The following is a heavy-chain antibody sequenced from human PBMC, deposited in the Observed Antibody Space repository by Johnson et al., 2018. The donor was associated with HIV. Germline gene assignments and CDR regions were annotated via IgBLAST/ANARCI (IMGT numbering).Heavy chain of an antibody. J-gene: IGHJ3*02. Sequence: VQLVESGGGVVQPGRSLRLSCAASGFTFSSYAMHWVRQAPGKGLAWLSVISYDGSNKYYADSVKGRFTISRDNSKNTLYLQMNSLKTEDTAVYYCTTDPSGGSPFDAFDIWGQGTMVTVSS. CDR1: GFTFSSYA. CDR2: ISYDGSNK. D-gene: IGHD2-15*01. CDR3: TTDPSGGSPFDAFDI. V-gene: IGHV3-30*04.